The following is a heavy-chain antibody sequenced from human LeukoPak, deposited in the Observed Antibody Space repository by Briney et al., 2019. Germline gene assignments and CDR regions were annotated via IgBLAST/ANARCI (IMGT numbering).Heavy chain of an antibody. D-gene: IGHD3-3*01. Sequence: GSLRLSCAASGFTVSSNYMSWVRQAPGKGLEWIGSIYYSGSTYYNPSLKSRVTISVDTSKNQFSLKLSSVTAADTAVYYCAGYDFWSGYYTGDYWGQGTLVTVSS. CDR3: AGYDFWSGYYTGDY. V-gene: IGHV4-59*05. J-gene: IGHJ4*02. CDR1: GFTVSSNY. CDR2: IYYSGST.